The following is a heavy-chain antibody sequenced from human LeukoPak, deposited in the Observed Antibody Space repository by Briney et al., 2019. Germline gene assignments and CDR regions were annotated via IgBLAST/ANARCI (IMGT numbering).Heavy chain of an antibody. D-gene: IGHD2-2*01. J-gene: IGHJ4*02. Sequence: PGGSLRLSCAASGFTFSNAWMSWVRQAPGKGLQWVSTVSASSNIHYSDSVKGRFTISRDNAKNSLYLQMNSLRAEDTAVYYCARRYCSSTSCLLDYWGQGTLVTVSS. CDR1: GFTFSNAW. CDR2: VSASSNI. V-gene: IGHV3-69-1*02. CDR3: ARRYCSSTSCLLDY.